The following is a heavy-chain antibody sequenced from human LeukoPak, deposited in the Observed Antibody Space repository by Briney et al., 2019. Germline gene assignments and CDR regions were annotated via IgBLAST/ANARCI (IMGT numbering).Heavy chain of an antibody. D-gene: IGHD2-2*01. CDR3: ARGSPYQH. Sequence: SETLSLTCTVSGGSISSSSYYWGWIRQPPGKGLEWIGSIYYNGSTYYNPSLESRLTISVDTSKNQFSLKLSSVTAADTAVYYCARGSPYQHWGQGTLVTVSS. CDR1: GGSISSSSYY. V-gene: IGHV4-39*01. CDR2: IYYNGST. J-gene: IGHJ4*02.